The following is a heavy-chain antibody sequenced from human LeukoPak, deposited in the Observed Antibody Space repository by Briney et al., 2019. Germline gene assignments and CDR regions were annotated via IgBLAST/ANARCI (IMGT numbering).Heavy chain of an antibody. Sequence: SETLSLTCTVSGGSLSSYYWSWLRQPPGKGLEWIGYIYYSGSTNYNPSLKSRVTISVDTSKNQFSLKLSSVTAADTAVYYCASGGTKYWGYYYYGMDVWGQGTTVTVSS. CDR1: GGSLSSYY. D-gene: IGHD7-27*01. J-gene: IGHJ6*02. CDR3: ASGGTKYWGYYYYGMDV. CDR2: IYYSGST. V-gene: IGHV4-59*01.